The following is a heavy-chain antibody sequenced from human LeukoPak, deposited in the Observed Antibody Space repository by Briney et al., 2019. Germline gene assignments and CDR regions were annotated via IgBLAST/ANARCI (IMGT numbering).Heavy chain of an antibody. CDR2: IYYSGST. D-gene: IGHD3-22*01. CDR1: GGSISSGGYS. J-gene: IGHJ3*02. V-gene: IGHV4-61*08. CDR3: ARDHNAYDSSGYSNAFDI. Sequence: PSETLSLTCAVSGGSISSGGYSWSWIRQPPGKGLEWIGYIYYSGSTNYNPSLKSRVTISVDTSKNQFSLKLSSVTAADTAVYYCARDHNAYDSSGYSNAFDIWGQGTMVTVSS.